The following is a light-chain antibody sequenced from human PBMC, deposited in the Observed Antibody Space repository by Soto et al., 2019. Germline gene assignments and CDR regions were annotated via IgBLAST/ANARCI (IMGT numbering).Light chain of an antibody. CDR3: MQSRHLWP. Sequence: DIVMTQSPLSLSVTPGQPASISCKSSQSLLDSDGKTYLYSYLQKSGQPPQLLINEVSKRFSGVPDRFSGSRSGTDFALKISRVEAEDVGLYYCMQSRHLWPFGQGTKVEIK. V-gene: IGKV2D-29*01. CDR1: QSLLDSDGKTY. J-gene: IGKJ1*01. CDR2: EVS.